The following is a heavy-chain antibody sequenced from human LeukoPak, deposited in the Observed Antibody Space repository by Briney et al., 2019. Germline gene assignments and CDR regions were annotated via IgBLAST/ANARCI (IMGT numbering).Heavy chain of an antibody. CDR3: ARDQLNIAAAAPYYFDY. CDR2: TYYRSKWYN. J-gene: IGHJ4*02. D-gene: IGHD6-13*01. V-gene: IGHV6-1*01. CDR1: GDSVSSNSAA. Sequence: SQTLSLTCAIPGDSVSSNSAAWNWIRQSPSGGLEWLGRTYYRSKWYNDYAVSVKSRITINPDTSKNQFSLQLNSVTPEDTAVYYCARDQLNIAAAAPYYFDYWGQGTLVTVSP.